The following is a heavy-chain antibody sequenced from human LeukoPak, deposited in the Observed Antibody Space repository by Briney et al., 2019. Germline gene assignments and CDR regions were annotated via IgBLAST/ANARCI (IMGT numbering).Heavy chain of an antibody. CDR2: ISGSGGST. CDR3: AGSGYYNGPMGY. D-gene: IGHD3-22*01. Sequence: TGGSLRLSCAASGFTFSSYAMSWVRQAPGKGLEWVSAISGSGGSTYYADSVKGRFTISRDNSKNTLYLQMNSLRAEDTAVYYCAGSGYYNGPMGYWGQGTLVTVSS. J-gene: IGHJ4*02. CDR1: GFTFSSYA. V-gene: IGHV3-23*01.